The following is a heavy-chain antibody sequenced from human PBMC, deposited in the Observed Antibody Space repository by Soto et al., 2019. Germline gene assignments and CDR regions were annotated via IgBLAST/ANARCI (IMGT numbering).Heavy chain of an antibody. CDR2: ISSSGSTI. Sequence: VQLVESGGGVVQPGRSLRLSCAASGFTFSSYAMHWVRQAPGKGLEWVSYISSSGSTIYYADSVKGRFTISRDNAKNSLYLQMNSLRAEDTAVYYCASGEGEYSGSYGFYYYYGMDVWGQGTTVTVSS. CDR3: ASGEGEYSGSYGFYYYYGMDV. V-gene: IGHV3-48*04. J-gene: IGHJ6*02. D-gene: IGHD1-26*01. CDR1: GFTFSSYA.